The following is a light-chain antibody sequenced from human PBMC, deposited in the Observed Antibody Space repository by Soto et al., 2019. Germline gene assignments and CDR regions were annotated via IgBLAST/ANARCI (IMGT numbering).Light chain of an antibody. CDR3: QQYSKSPLT. Sequence: ETVMTQSPATLSVSPGERATLSCRASQSISSNVAWYQQKPGQAPRLLIYGASTRAIGIPARFSSSGSGTEFSLTISSLQSEDFAVYYCQQYSKSPLTFGGGTKVEIK. CDR1: QSISSN. CDR2: GAS. J-gene: IGKJ4*01. V-gene: IGKV3-15*01.